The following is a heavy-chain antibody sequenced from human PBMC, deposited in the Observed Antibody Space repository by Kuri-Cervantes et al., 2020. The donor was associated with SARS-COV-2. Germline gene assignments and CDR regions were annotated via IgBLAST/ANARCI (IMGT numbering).Heavy chain of an antibody. CDR3: ARHKSDY. CDR2: IYYSGST. Sequence: GSLRLSCAVYGGSFSGYYWSWIRQPPGKGLEWIGSIYYSGSTYYNPSLKSRVTISVDTSKNQFSLKLSSVTAADTAVYYCARHKSDYWGQGTLVTVSS. J-gene: IGHJ4*02. CDR1: GGSFSGYY. V-gene: IGHV4-34*01.